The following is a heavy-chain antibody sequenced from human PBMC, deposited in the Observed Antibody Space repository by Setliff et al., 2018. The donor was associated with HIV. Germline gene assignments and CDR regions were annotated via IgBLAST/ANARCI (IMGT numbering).Heavy chain of an antibody. CDR2: TSHSGKT. D-gene: IGHD2-2*01. V-gene: IGHV4-34*01. J-gene: IGHJ4*02. CDR1: DGPLSGHY. Sequence: SETLSLTCAVYDGPLSGHYWSWIRQPPGQGLEWIGETSHSGKTNYNPSLKSRVTISVDTSKNQFSLKLTSVTAADTAVYYCVTSSSWSSRLNFWGPGMLVTVSS. CDR3: VTSSSWSSRLNF.